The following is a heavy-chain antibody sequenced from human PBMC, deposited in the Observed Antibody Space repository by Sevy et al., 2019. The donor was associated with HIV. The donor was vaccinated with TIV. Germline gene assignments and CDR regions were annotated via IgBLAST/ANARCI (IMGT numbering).Heavy chain of an antibody. Sequence: GGSLRLSCAASGFTFSNYAMHWVRQAPGKGLEWVAVISYDGSKNYYADTERGRFTISGDSSKNILYLQMNSLRPEDTAGYYCARDLEVYGGWEQTSQGMDVWGQGTTVTVSS. CDR2: ISYDGSKN. CDR1: GFTFSNYA. V-gene: IGHV3-30-3*01. D-gene: IGHD1-26*01. J-gene: IGHJ6*02. CDR3: ARDLEVYGGWEQTSQGMDV.